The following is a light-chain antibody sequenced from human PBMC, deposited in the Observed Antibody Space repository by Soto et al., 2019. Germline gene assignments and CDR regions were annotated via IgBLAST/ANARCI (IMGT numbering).Light chain of an antibody. V-gene: IGKV3-15*01. CDR1: QSVSSN. CDR2: GAS. J-gene: IGKJ5*01. CDR3: QQYNNWPPIT. Sequence: EIVMTQSPATXXVXXXXRXXXSXXASQSVSSNLAWYQQKPGQAPRLLIYGASTRATGIPARFSGSGSGTEFTLTISSLQSEDFAVYYCQQYNNWPPITFGQGTRLEIK.